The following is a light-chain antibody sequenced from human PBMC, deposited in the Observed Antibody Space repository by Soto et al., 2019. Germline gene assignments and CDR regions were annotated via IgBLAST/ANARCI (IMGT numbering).Light chain of an antibody. CDR1: QSVDND. CDR2: DAS. Sequence: IVLTQSPATLSVSPGDRATLSCRACQSVDNDLAWYQQKPGQPPRLLIYDASTRATGIPARFSGSGSGTDFTLTISSLQAEDVAVYYCQQYYSTRWTFGQGTKVDIK. V-gene: IGKV3-15*01. CDR3: QQYYSTRWT. J-gene: IGKJ1*01.